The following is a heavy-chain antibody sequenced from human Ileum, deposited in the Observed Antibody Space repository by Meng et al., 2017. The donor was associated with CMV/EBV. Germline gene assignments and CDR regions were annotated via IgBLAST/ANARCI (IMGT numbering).Heavy chain of an antibody. V-gene: IGHV4-34*01. CDR2: INHSGST. J-gene: IGHJ1*01. CDR1: GGSFSGYY. CDR3: ATRRTPYGDYEYFQH. D-gene: IGHD4-17*01. Sequence: LQPWGGGLFQPSETLSLTCAVYGGSFSGYYWNWIRQPPGGGLEWIGEINHSGSTNYNPSLKSRVTISVDTSKNQFSLKLSSVTAADTAVYYCATRRTPYGDYEYFQHWGQGTLVTVSS.